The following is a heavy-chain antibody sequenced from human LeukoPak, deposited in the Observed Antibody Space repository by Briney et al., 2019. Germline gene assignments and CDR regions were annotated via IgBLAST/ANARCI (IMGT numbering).Heavy chain of an antibody. CDR2: INPSGGST. V-gene: IGHV1-46*01. D-gene: IGHD1-26*01. J-gene: IGHJ1*01. CDR3: ARDLITVGAIQH. Sequence: GASVKVSCKASGYTFTGYYMHWVRQAPGQGLEWMGIINPSGGSTSYAQKFQGRVTMTRDTSTSTVYMELSSLRSEDTAVYYCARDLITVGAIQHWGQGTLVTVSS. CDR1: GYTFTGYY.